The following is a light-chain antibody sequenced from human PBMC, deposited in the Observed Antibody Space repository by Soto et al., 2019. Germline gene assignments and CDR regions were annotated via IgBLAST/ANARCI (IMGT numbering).Light chain of an antibody. CDR1: SKYLGDYNY. CDR2: DVS. Sequence: LTQAAFGSWASGQAITIPFTGASKYLGDYNYVSWYQQHPGKAPKLMIYDVSIRPSGVSDRFSGSKSGNTASLTISGLQAEDEADYYCTSYTTTGTYVFATGTKVTVL. CDR3: TSYTTTGTYV. V-gene: IGLV2-14*03. J-gene: IGLJ1*01.